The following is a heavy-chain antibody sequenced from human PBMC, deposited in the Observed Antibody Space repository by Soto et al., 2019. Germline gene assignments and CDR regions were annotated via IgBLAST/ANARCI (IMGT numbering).Heavy chain of an antibody. Sequence: QLHLVQSGAVVKKPGASVTVSCSASGYPVTAYYMHWVRQAPGRGLEWMGGINPATGAAKYTQTFQGRVTMAKDKSTRTGFMELGGLTSEDTAVFYCARGGGVGVAGSAAFDMWGQGTLVTVSS. J-gene: IGHJ3*02. CDR1: GYPVTAYY. CDR3: ARGGGVGVAGSAAFDM. V-gene: IGHV1-2*02. D-gene: IGHD3-3*01. CDR2: INPATGAA.